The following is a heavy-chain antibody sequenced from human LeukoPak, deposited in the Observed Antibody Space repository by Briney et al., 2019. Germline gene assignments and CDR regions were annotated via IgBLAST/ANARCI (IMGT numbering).Heavy chain of an antibody. CDR3: TYSGSNYPDY. J-gene: IGHJ4*02. CDR2: IYNSGST. CDR1: GGSISSYY. V-gene: IGHV4-4*07. D-gene: IGHD1-26*01. Sequence: SETLSLTCTVSGGSISSYYWSWIRQPAGKGLEWIGRIYNSGSTTYNPSLKSRVTMSVDTSKNQFSLRLSSVTAADTAVYYCTYSGSNYPDYWGQGTLVIVSS.